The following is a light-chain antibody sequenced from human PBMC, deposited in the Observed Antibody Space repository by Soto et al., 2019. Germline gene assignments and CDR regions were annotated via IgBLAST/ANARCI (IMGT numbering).Light chain of an antibody. CDR3: QQFGTSRWT. Sequence: ETVLTQSPGTLSLSPGERATLSCRASQNVSSSSLAWYQQKPGQAPRLLIYGASNRAIGIPDRFSGTGSGTEFILTISRLEPEDFAVYYCQQFGTSRWTFGQGTKVDIK. CDR1: QNVSSSS. V-gene: IGKV3-20*01. CDR2: GAS. J-gene: IGKJ1*01.